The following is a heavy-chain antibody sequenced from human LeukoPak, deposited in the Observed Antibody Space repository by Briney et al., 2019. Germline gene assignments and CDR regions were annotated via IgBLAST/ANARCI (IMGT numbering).Heavy chain of an antibody. CDR2: IIPILGIA. V-gene: IGHV1-69*04. Sequence: SVKVSCKASGGTFSSYAISWGRQAPGQGLEWMGRIIPILGIANYAQKFQGRVTITADKSTSTAYMELSSLRSEDTAVYYCAKTTYYYDSSGYYGYWGQGTLVTVSS. CDR1: GGTFSSYA. J-gene: IGHJ4*02. CDR3: AKTTYYYDSSGYYGY. D-gene: IGHD3-22*01.